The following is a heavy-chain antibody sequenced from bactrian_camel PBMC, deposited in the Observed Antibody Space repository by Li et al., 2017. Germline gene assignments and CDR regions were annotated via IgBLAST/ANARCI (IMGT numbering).Heavy chain of an antibody. CDR2: IDSDGST. CDR1: GDPDSTRC. V-gene: IGHV3S53*01. D-gene: IGHD5*01. J-gene: IGHJ6*01. CDR3: ATDYGLGVFGY. Sequence: HVQLVESGGGSVQAGWSLRLSCAVSGDPDSTRCMGWFRQAPGKEREGVAVIDSDGSTRYMQSVEGRFTISQDNAKNTAYLETNTLKSEDTALYYCATDYGLGVFGYWGQGTQVTVS.